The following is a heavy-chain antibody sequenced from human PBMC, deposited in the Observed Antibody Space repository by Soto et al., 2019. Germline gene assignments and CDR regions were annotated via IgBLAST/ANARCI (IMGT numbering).Heavy chain of an antibody. V-gene: IGHV3-53*01. J-gene: IGHJ4*02. CDR2: IYANGRT. CDR1: GFSVDNKY. CDR3: ARERDTSGYILAY. D-gene: IGHD3-22*01. Sequence: EVQLVESGGGLIQPGGSLRLSCVVSGFSVDNKYMTWVRQAPGKGLEWVSLIYANGRTYYADSVKGRFTISRDNSKNTLYRQMSSLRAEDTAIYYCARERDTSGYILAYWGQGTLVTVSP.